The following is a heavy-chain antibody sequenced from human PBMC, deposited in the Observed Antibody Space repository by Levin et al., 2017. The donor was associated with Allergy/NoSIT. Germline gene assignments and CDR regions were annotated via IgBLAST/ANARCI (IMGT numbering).Heavy chain of an antibody. J-gene: IGHJ4*02. D-gene: IGHD6-6*01. Sequence: GGSLRLSCTAFGFTLSGYSMNWVRQAPGKGLEWVSTMSGAETYINYAESVKGRFTISRDSAKTSVYLHMSSLRAEDTAVYYCVRGQGLVWGPGTPVTVSS. CDR3: VRGQGLV. CDR1: GFTLSGYS. V-gene: IGHV3-21*06. CDR2: MSGAETYI.